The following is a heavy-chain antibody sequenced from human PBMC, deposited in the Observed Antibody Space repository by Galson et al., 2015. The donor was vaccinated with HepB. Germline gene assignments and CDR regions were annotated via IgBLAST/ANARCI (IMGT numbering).Heavy chain of an antibody. CDR3: EGCVIKKECPDGFDY. D-gene: IGHD2/OR15-2a*01. CDR1: GYSFSRSD. V-gene: IGHV1-8*01. J-gene: IGHJ4*02. CDR2: MQPNSGNT. Sequence: SVKVSCKGPGYSFSRSDINWVRRATGQGLAWMGWMQPNSGNTGVAQRFQGRVTMTGNTPVRTAYMEMSSHGRGSLCEISPEGCVIKKECPDGFDYWGQGILVTVSS.